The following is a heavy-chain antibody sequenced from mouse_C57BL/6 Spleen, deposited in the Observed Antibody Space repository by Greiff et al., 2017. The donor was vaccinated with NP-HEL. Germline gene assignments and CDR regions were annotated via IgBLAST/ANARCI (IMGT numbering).Heavy chain of an antibody. CDR1: GYTFTSYW. Sequence: QVQLQQSGAELVKPGASVKVSCKASGYTFTSYWMHWVKQRPGQGLEWIGRIHPSDSDTNYNQKFKGKATLTVDKSSSTAYMQPCSLTSEDSAVYYWRREEYSNDDDAMDYGGQGTSVTVSS. CDR3: RREEYSNDDDAMDY. J-gene: IGHJ4*01. D-gene: IGHD2-12*01. V-gene: IGHV1-74*01. CDR2: IHPSDSDT.